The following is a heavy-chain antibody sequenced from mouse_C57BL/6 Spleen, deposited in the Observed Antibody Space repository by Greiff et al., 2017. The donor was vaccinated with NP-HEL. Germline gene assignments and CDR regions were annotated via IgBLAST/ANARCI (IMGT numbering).Heavy chain of an antibody. CDR2: IDPSDSYT. CDR3: ARSGYDYDERGAMDY. D-gene: IGHD2-4*01. V-gene: IGHV1-69*01. J-gene: IGHJ4*01. Sequence: VQLQQPGAELVMPGASVKLSCKASGYTFTSYWMHWVKQRPGQGLEWIGEIDPSDSYTNYNQKFKGKSTLTVDKSSSTAYMQLSSLTSEDSAVYYCARSGYDYDERGAMDYWGQGTSVTVSS. CDR1: GYTFTSYW.